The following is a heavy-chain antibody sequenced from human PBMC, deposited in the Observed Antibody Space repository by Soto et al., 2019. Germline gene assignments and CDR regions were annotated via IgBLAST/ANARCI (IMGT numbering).Heavy chain of an antibody. J-gene: IGHJ4*02. Sequence: GGSLRLSCAASGFTFSSYGMHWVRQAPGKGLEWVAVIWYDGSNTYYADSVKGRFTISRDNSKITLYLQMNSLRAEDTAVYYCAKEPRPDVSGYHDYWCQGTLVTVSS. V-gene: IGHV3-33*06. D-gene: IGHD5-18*01. CDR2: IWYDGSNT. CDR1: GFTFSSYG. CDR3: AKEPRPDVSGYHDY.